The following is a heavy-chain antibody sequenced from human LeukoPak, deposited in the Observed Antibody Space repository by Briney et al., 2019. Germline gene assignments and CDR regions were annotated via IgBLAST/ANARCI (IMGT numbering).Heavy chain of an antibody. Sequence: ASVKVSCKASGYTFTNYYIHWVRQAPGQGLEWMGWINPSSGDTRSLQQFQGRVTMTRDTSINTAYMELSGLRSDDTAVYYCARKLGDDAFDIWGQGTMVTVSS. CDR3: ARKLGDDAFDI. V-gene: IGHV1-2*02. CDR2: INPSSGDT. D-gene: IGHD3-10*01. J-gene: IGHJ3*02. CDR1: GYTFTNYY.